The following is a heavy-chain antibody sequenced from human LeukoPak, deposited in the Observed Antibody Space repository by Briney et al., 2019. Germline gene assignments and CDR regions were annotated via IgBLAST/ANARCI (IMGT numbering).Heavy chain of an antibody. CDR1: GFTFSSYW. Sequence: GGSLRLSCAASGFTFSSYWMSWVRQAPGKGLKWVAVISYDGSNKYYADSVKGRFTISRDNSKNTLYLQMNSLRAEDTAVYYCARDRRWLDDAFDIWGQGTMVTVSS. V-gene: IGHV3-30-3*01. D-gene: IGHD6-19*01. CDR3: ARDRRWLDDAFDI. J-gene: IGHJ3*02. CDR2: ISYDGSNK.